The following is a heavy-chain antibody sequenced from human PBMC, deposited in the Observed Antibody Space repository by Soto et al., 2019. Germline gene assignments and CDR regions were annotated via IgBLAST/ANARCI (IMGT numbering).Heavy chain of an antibody. CDR3: ARSFGWYAIDY. Sequence: QVLLQESGPGLVQPSGTLSLSCAVSGDSISTNYFWGWVRQPPGKGLEWVGDISHSGSVNYNPSLKSRVIISIDKSKNQFSLKLNSVTAADTAVYYCARSFGWYAIDYWGQGTLVIVSS. CDR1: GDSISTNYF. D-gene: IGHD6-19*01. CDR2: ISHSGSV. V-gene: IGHV4-4*02. J-gene: IGHJ4*02.